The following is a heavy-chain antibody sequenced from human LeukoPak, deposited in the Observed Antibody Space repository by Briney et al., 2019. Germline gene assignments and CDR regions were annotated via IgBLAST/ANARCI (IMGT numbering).Heavy chain of an antibody. J-gene: IGHJ5*02. D-gene: IGHD1-26*01. Sequence: GGSLRLSCAASGFVFRNYWMNWVRQAPGKGLEWVSSISSSSSYIYYADSVKGRFTIFRDNAKNSLYLQMNSLRAEDTAVYYCARVGGDTDLNNWFDPWGQGTLVTVSS. CDR2: ISSSSSYI. V-gene: IGHV3-21*01. CDR3: ARVGGDTDLNNWFDP. CDR1: GFVFRNYW.